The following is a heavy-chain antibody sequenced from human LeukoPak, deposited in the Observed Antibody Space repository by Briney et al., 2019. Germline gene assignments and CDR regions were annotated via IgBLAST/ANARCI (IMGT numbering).Heavy chain of an antibody. CDR1: GFTFSDYS. V-gene: IGHV3-21*01. J-gene: IGHJ4*02. CDR3: ARDHGYGGRFDFDY. D-gene: IGHD4-23*01. CDR2: ICSGSTYI. Sequence: TGGSLRLSCAASGFTFSDYSMNWVRQAPGKGLEWVSSICSGSTYIYYADSVKGRFTISRDNAKNTLYLQMNSLRAEDTAVYYCARDHGYGGRFDFDYWGQGTLVTVSS.